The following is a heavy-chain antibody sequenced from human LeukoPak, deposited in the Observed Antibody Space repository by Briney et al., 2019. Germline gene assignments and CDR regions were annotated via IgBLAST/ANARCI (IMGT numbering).Heavy chain of an antibody. D-gene: IGHD1-14*01. J-gene: IGHJ4*02. CDR2: IYSGGST. Sequence: GGSLRLSCAASGFTFSDYYINWIRQAPGKGLEWVSVIYSGGSTYYADSVKGRFTISRDNSKNTLYLQMNSLRAEDTAVYYCARRTLRDWGQGTLVTVSS. CDR1: GFTFSDYY. CDR3: ARRTLRD. V-gene: IGHV3-53*01.